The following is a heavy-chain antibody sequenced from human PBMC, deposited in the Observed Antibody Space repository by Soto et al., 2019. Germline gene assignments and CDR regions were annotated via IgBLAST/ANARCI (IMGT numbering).Heavy chain of an antibody. V-gene: IGHV3-30-3*01. Sequence: QVQLVQSGGGVVQPGRSLRLSCAASGFTLSDFAMHWVRQAPGKGLEWVALISNDGGIEHYGDSVRGRFTISRDNSKHMLYLQMTSLRVEDTAVYYCARAVTGMDVWGQGTTVTVS. J-gene: IGHJ6*02. D-gene: IGHD2-21*02. CDR1: GFTLSDFA. CDR2: ISNDGGIE. CDR3: ARAVTGMDV.